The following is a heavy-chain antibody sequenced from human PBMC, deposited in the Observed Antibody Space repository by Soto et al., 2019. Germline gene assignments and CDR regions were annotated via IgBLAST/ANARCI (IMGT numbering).Heavy chain of an antibody. CDR2: IYHSGST. V-gene: IGHV4-30-2*01. CDR1: GGSISSGGYS. D-gene: IGHD2-15*01. Sequence: QLQLQESGSGLVKPSQTLSLTCAVSGGSISSGGYSWSWIRQPPGKGLEWIGYIYHSGSTYYNPSLKSRVTISVDRSKNQFSVKLSSVTAADTAVYYCASTGAAKSLRGGMDVWGQGTTVTVSS. J-gene: IGHJ6*02. CDR3: ASTGAAKSLRGGMDV.